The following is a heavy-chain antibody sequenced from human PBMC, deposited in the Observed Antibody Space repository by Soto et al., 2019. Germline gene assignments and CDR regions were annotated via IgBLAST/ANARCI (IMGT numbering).Heavy chain of an antibody. CDR3: ARVTLYSYGIFDD. CDR1: GYTFTSYA. J-gene: IGHJ4*02. V-gene: IGHV1-3*01. D-gene: IGHD5-18*01. Sequence: GASVKVSCKASGYTFTSYAMHWVRQAPGQRLEWMGWINAGNGNTKYSQKFQGRVTITRDTSASTAYMELSSLRSEDTAVYYCARVTLYSYGIFDDWGQGTLVTVSA. CDR2: INAGNGNT.